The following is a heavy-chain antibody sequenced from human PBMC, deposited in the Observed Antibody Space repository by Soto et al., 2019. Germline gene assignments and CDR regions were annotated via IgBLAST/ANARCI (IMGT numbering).Heavy chain of an antibody. CDR1: GFTFSAYV. CDR3: AKAVTRASNGDY. Sequence: EVEVLESGGGLVQPGGSLRLSCAASGFTFSAYVMSWVRQAPGKGLEWVSSITSSGGGTYYADSVKGRFTVSRDNSKNTVYLQMNSLRDEDTAVYYCAKAVTRASNGDYWGQGTLVTVSS. D-gene: IGHD4-4*01. V-gene: IGHV3-23*01. CDR2: ITSSGGGT. J-gene: IGHJ4*02.